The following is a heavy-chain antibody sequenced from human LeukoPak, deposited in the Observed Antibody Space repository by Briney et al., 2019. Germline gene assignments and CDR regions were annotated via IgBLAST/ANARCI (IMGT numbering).Heavy chain of an antibody. V-gene: IGHV1-69*05. CDR3: ARDYPSRVVPAALPEYYYYMDV. CDR1: GGTFSSYA. Sequence: SVTVSYKPSGGTFSSYAISWVRQAPGQGPEWMGGIIPIFGTANYAQKFQGRVTITTDEPTSTAYMELSSLRSEDTAVYYCARDYPSRVVPAALPEYYYYMDVWGKGTPVTVSS. CDR2: IIPIFGTA. J-gene: IGHJ6*03. D-gene: IGHD2-2*01.